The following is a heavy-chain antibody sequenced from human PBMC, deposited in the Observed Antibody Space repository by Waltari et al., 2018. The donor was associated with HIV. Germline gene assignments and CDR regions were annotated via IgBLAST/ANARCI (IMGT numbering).Heavy chain of an antibody. D-gene: IGHD6-13*01. V-gene: IGHV1-2*01. Sequence: QVQLVTSGAEVKKPGASVKVSSQASGYTLTGYYMHWVRQAPGQGLEWMGWINPNSGGTNYAQKFQGRVTSTRDTSISTAYMELSRLRSYDTAVYYCARRSSGGMDVWGQGTTVTVSS. CDR2: INPNSGGT. CDR3: ARRSSGGMDV. CDR1: GYTLTGYY. J-gene: IGHJ6*02.